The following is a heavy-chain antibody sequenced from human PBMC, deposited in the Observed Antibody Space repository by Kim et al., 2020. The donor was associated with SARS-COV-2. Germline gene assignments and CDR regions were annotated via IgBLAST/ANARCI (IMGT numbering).Heavy chain of an antibody. V-gene: IGHV1-46*01. Sequence: AQKCQGRVTMTRDTATSTVYMELSSLRSEDTAVYYCARSPMVRGVTALDYWGQGTLVTVSS. CDR3: ARSPMVRGVTALDY. J-gene: IGHJ4*02. D-gene: IGHD3-10*01.